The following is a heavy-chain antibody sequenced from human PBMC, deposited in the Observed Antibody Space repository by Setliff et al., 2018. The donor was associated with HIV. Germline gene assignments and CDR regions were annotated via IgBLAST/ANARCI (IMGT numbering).Heavy chain of an antibody. Sequence: GASVKVSCKASGGTFSSYVISWVRQAPGQGLEWMGGIIPILGIANYAQKFQGRVTITADKSTSTAYMELSSLRSEDTAVYYCARETQTNSGSYLAWGQGTLVTVSS. CDR1: GGTFSSYV. J-gene: IGHJ4*02. CDR2: IIPILGIA. CDR3: ARETQTNSGSYLA. V-gene: IGHV1-69*10. D-gene: IGHD3-10*01.